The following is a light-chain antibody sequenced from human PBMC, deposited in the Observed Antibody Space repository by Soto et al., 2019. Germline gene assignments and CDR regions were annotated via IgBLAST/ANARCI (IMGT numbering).Light chain of an antibody. Sequence: QSALTQPPSASGSPGQSLTISCTGTSSDVGGYNFVSWYQQHPGKAPKLMIFEVSKRPSGVPDRFSGSKSGNTASLTVSGLQAEDEADYYCSSQAGRNTVVFGGGTKLPS. V-gene: IGLV2-8*01. CDR3: SSQAGRNTVV. CDR1: SSDVGGYNF. CDR2: EVS. J-gene: IGLJ2*01.